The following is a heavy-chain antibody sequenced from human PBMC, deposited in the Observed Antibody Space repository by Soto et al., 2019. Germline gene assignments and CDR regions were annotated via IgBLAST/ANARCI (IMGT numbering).Heavy chain of an antibody. CDR3: VKDLGTSGYDFTFDY. D-gene: IGHD5-12*01. V-gene: IGHV3-64D*08. J-gene: IGHJ4*02. CDR1: GFTFSSYA. CDR2: ISSNGGST. Sequence: GGSLRLSCSASGFTFSSYAMHWVRQAPGKGLEYVSAISSNGGSTYYADSVKGRFTISRDNSKNTLYLQMSSLRAEDTAVYYCVKDLGTSGYDFTFDYWGQGTLVTVAS.